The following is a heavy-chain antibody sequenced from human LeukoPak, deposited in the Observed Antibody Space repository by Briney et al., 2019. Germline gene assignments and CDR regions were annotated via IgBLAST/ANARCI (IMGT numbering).Heavy chain of an antibody. CDR3: ARGPTMVRGFDP. V-gene: IGHV4-34*01. Sequence: SETLSLTCADYGGSFSGYYWSWIRQPPGKGLEWIGEINHSGSTNYNPSLKSRVTISVDTSKNQFSLKLSSVTAADTAVYYCARGPTMVRGFDPWGQGTLVTVSS. J-gene: IGHJ5*02. CDR2: INHSGST. D-gene: IGHD3-10*01. CDR1: GGSFSGYY.